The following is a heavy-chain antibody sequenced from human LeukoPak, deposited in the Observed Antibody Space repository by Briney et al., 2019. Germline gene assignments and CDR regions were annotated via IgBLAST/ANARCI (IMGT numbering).Heavy chain of an antibody. D-gene: IGHD4-17*01. Sequence: GRSLRLSCAASGFTFSSYAMHWVRQAPGKGLEWVAVISYDGSNKYYADSVKGRFTFSRDNSKSTLFLQMNSLRAEDTAVYYCARAPFRMTTDGLDIWGQGAMVTASS. CDR2: ISYDGSNK. V-gene: IGHV3-30-3*01. J-gene: IGHJ3*02. CDR1: GFTFSSYA. CDR3: ARAPFRMTTDGLDI.